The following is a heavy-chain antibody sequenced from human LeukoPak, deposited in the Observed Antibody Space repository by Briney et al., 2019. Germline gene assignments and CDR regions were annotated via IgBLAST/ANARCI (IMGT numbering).Heavy chain of an antibody. CDR1: GFTFSSYW. Sequence: GGSLRLSCAASGFTFSSYWMHWVRQAPGKGLVWVSRINTDGSSTSYADSVKGRFTISRDNAKNTLYLQMNSLRAEDTAVYYCARDRAEEWEPYYAFDIWGQGTMVTVSS. CDR3: ARDRAEEWEPYYAFDI. J-gene: IGHJ3*02. V-gene: IGHV3-74*01. D-gene: IGHD1-26*01. CDR2: INTDGSST.